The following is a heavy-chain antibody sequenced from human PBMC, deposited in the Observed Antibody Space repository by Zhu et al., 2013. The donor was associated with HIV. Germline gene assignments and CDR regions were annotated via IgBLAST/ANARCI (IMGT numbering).Heavy chain of an antibody. CDR1: GYTFTAYY. J-gene: IGHJ4*02. V-gene: IGHV1-2*02. CDR2: INPNSGGT. CDR3: ATESLLEWEPRPLDY. D-gene: IGHD1-26*01. Sequence: QVQLVQSGAEVKKPGASVQVSCKASGYTFTAYYIHWVRQAPGQGLEWMGWINPNSGGTNYAQKFQGRVTMTEDTSTDTAYMELSSLRSEDAAVYYCATESLLEWEPRPLDYWGQGTLVTVS.